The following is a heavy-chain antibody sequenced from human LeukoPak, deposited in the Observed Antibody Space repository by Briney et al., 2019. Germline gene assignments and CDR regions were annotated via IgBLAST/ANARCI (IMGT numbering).Heavy chain of an antibody. Sequence: WASVKVSCKVSGYTLTELSMHWVRQAPGKGLEWMGGFDPEDGETIYAQKFQGRVTMTEDTSTDTAYMELSSLRSEDTAVYYCASLPTSGYCSGGSCYDYWGQGTLVTVSS. D-gene: IGHD2-15*01. CDR3: ASLPTSGYCSGGSCYDY. CDR2: FDPEDGET. V-gene: IGHV1-24*01. J-gene: IGHJ4*02. CDR1: GYTLTELS.